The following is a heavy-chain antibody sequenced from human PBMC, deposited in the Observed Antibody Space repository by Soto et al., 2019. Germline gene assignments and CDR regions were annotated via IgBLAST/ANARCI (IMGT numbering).Heavy chain of an antibody. Sequence: PGGSLRLSCAASGFTFSSYAMSWVRQAPGKGLEWVSAISGSGGSTYYADSVKGRFTISRDNSKNTLYLQMNSLRAEDTAVYYCAKDGPAGPYYYYYMDVWGKGTTVTV. CDR2: ISGSGGST. CDR1: GFTFSSYA. CDR3: AKDGPAGPYYYYYMDV. J-gene: IGHJ6*03. D-gene: IGHD2-2*01. V-gene: IGHV3-23*01.